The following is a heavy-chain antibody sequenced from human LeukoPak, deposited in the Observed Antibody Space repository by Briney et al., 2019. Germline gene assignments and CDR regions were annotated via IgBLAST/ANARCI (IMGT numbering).Heavy chain of an antibody. Sequence: PGGSLRLSCAASGFTFRTYAMSWVRQAPGKGLEWVSGISDSGDGTYYAESVKGRFTISRDNSKNMLYLQMNSLRADDTAVYHCAKGAPWFGELGGQGTLVTVSS. V-gene: IGHV3-23*01. CDR1: GFTFRTYA. J-gene: IGHJ4*02. D-gene: IGHD3-10*01. CDR2: ISDSGDGT. CDR3: AKGAPWFGEL.